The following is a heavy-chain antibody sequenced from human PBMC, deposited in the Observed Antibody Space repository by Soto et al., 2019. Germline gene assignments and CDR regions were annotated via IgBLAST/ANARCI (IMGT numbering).Heavy chain of an antibody. Sequence: XETLSLTLVVSCVSVTNTPYFWGWIRQPPGKGPEWSGSIYYSGTTYSNPSLKSRLTMSIDTSKNQFSLKLSYVTAADTAVYYCARHRYDGYSYGLYCFDTWGQGALVTVSS. CDR2: IYYSGTT. V-gene: IGHV4-39*01. CDR3: ARHRYDGYSYGLYCFDT. D-gene: IGHD5-18*01. J-gene: IGHJ5*02. CDR1: CVSVTNTPYF.